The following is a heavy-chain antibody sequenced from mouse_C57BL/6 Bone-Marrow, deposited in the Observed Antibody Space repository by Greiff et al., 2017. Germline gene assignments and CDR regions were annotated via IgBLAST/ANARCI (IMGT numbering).Heavy chain of an antibody. CDR2: ISYDGSN. J-gene: IGHJ2*01. Sequence: EVHLVESGPGLVKPSQSLSLTCSVTGYSITSGYYWNWIRQFPGNKLEWMGYISYDGSNNYNPTLKNRISITRDTSKNPFFLKLNSLTTEDTATYYCARDKGYWGQGTTLTVSS. CDR1: GYSITSGYY. CDR3: ARDKGY. V-gene: IGHV3-6*01.